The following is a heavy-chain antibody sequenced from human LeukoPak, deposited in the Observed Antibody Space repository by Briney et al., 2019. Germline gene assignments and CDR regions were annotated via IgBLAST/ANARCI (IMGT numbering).Heavy chain of an antibody. V-gene: IGHV1-69*04. D-gene: IGHD3-10*01. CDR3: ARTPIYGSGSYRLDY. J-gene: IGHJ4*02. CDR2: IIPILGIA. CDR1: GGTFSSYA. Sequence: SVKVSCKASGGTFSSYAISWVRQAPGQGLEWMGRIIPILGIANYAQKFQGRATITADKSTSTAYMELSSLRSEDTAMYYCARTPIYGSGSYRLDYWGQGTLVTVSS.